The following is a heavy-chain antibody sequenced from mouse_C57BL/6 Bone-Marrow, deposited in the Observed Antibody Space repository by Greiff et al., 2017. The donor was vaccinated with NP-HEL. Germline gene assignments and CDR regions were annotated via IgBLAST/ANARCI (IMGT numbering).Heavy chain of an antibody. CDR3: AREDYYGSSPWFAY. CDR1: GYTFTSYG. J-gene: IGHJ3*01. V-gene: IGHV1-81*01. D-gene: IGHD1-1*01. CDR2: IYPRSGNT. Sequence: QVHVKQSGAELARPGASVKLSCKASGYTFTSYGISWVKQRTGQGLEWIGEIYPRSGNTYYNEKFKGEATLTADKSSSTAYMELRSLTSEDSAVYFCAREDYYGSSPWFAYWGQGTLVTVSA.